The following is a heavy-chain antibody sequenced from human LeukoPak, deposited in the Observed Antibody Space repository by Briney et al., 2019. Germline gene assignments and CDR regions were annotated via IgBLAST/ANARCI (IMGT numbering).Heavy chain of an antibody. V-gene: IGHV1-69*13. CDR2: IIPIFGTA. Sequence: SVKVSCKASGGTFSSYAIGWVRQAPGQGLEWMGGIIPIFGTANYAQKFQGRVTITADESTSTAYMELSSLRSEDTAVYYCAREVNTIFGVVIEYNWFDPWGQGTLVTVSS. CDR3: AREVNTIFGVVIEYNWFDP. J-gene: IGHJ5*02. CDR1: GGTFSSYA. D-gene: IGHD3-3*01.